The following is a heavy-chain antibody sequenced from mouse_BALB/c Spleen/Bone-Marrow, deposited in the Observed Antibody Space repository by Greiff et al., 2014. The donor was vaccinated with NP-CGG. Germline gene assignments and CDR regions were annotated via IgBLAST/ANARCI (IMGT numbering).Heavy chain of an antibody. V-gene: IGHV1S81*02. CDR3: AGDYGFDAGFAWFVY. Sequence: QVQLQQPGAELVKPGASVKLSCKASGYTFTSYWMHWVKQRPGQGLEWIGEINPSNGRTNYNEKFKSKATLTVDISSGTAYMQLSSLTSEDSAVYYCAGDYGFDAGFAWFVYWGQGTLVTVSA. J-gene: IGHJ3*01. CDR2: INPSNGRT. D-gene: IGHD2-14*01. CDR1: GYTFTSYW.